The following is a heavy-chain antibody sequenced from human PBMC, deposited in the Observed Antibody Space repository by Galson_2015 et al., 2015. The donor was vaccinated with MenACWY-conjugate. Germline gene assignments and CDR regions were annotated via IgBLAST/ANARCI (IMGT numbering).Heavy chain of an antibody. D-gene: IGHD2-8*01. CDR2: ISAYNGNT. CDR3: ARDLLLRPSNWFDP. CDR1: GYTFTSYG. J-gene: IGHJ5*02. Sequence: SVKVSCKASGYTFTSYGISWVRQAPGQGLEWMGWISAYNGNTNYAQKLQGRVTMTTDTSTSTAYMELRSLRSDDTAVYYCARDLLLRPSNWFDPWGQGTLVTVSS. V-gene: IGHV1-18*01.